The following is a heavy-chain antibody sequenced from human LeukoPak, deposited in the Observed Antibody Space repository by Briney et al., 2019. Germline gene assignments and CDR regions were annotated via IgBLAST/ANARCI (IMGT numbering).Heavy chain of an antibody. CDR1: DGSISSSNYY. V-gene: IGHV4-39*07. D-gene: IGHD3-9*01. Sequence: SETLSLTCTISDGSISSSNYYWGWIRQPPGKGLEWIGTIYYSGSTSYNPSLKSRVTISVNTSKNQFSLKLSSVTAADTAVYYCARSKDILTGYCFDYWGQGTLVTVSS. CDR2: IYYSGST. CDR3: ARSKDILTGYCFDY. J-gene: IGHJ4*02.